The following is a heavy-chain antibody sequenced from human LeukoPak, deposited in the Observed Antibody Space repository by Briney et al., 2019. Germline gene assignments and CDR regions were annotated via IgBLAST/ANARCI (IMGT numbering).Heavy chain of an antibody. CDR1: GYTFTTNH. CDR2: MNPDSGNT. CDR3: AREKSPYYYYGMDV. J-gene: IGHJ6*02. V-gene: IGHV1-8*01. Sequence: ASVKVSCKASGYTFTTNHINWVRQTTGQGLEWVGWMNPDSGNTGYAQNFQGRVTMTRDTSISTAYMELSSLTSEDTAVYYCAREKSPYYYYGMDVWGQGTTVTVSS.